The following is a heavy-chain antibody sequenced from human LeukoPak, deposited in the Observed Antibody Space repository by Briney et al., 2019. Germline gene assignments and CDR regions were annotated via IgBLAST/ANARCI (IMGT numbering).Heavy chain of an antibody. Sequence: GGSLRLFCAASRHTYRSYWMNCARGAPGKGLEWVANIKPDGGETYYVDSVKGRFHISRDNAKSTLYLQMNSLRAEDTAVYYCARDYNLGQGTLVTVSS. CDR1: RHTYRSYW. CDR3: ARDYN. V-gene: IGHV3-7*01. J-gene: IGHJ4*02. CDR2: IKPDGGET.